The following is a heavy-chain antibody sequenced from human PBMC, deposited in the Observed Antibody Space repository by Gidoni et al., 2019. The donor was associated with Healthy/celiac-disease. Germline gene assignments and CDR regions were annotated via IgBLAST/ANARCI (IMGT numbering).Heavy chain of an antibody. J-gene: IGHJ4*02. CDR3: TPIVGYCSSTSCSPFDY. D-gene: IGHD2-2*01. Sequence: EVQLVESGGGLVKPGGSLRLAGGGSGFTFRNAWRSWVRQATGKGLEWVGRIKSKTDGGTTDYAAPVKGRFTISRDDSKNTLYLQMNSLKTDDTAVYYCTPIVGYCSSTSCSPFDYWGQGTLVTVSS. CDR1: GFTFRNAW. CDR2: IKSKTDGGTT. V-gene: IGHV3-15*01.